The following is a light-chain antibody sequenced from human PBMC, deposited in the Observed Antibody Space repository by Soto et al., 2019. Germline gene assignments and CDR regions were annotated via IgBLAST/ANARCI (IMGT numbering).Light chain of an antibody. J-gene: IGLJ1*01. CDR1: SFDVGVYNY. Sequence: QSALTQPPSASGSPGQSVTISCTGTSFDVGVYNYVSWYQQHPGKAPKLMIYDVSKRPSGVPDRFSGSKSGNTASLTISGLQAEDEADYYCCSYAGSYTLYVFGTGTKVTVL. CDR3: CSYAGSYTLYV. V-gene: IGLV2-11*01. CDR2: DVS.